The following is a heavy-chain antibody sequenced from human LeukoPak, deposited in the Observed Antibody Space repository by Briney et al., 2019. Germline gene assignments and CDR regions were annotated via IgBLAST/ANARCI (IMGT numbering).Heavy chain of an antibody. V-gene: IGHV3-23*01. D-gene: IGHD3-3*02. Sequence: GGSLRLSCAVSGFTFSIYAMSWVRLAPGKGREWVSVISDSGGSTYYAASVKGRFTISRDNSKNPLYLQMNSLRAEDTAVYFCAKDRRSLSTLLTVLVFDYWGQGALVTVSP. CDR2: ISDSGGST. CDR3: AKDRRSLSTLLTVLVFDY. CDR1: GFTFSIYA. J-gene: IGHJ4*02.